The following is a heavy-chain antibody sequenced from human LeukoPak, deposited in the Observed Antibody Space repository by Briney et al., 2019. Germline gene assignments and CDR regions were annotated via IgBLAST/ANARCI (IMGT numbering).Heavy chain of an antibody. CDR1: GYTLTELS. CDR3: ARGVFSGYDERYYFDY. D-gene: IGHD5-12*01. CDR2: FDPEDAET. V-gene: IGHV1-24*01. Sequence: ASVKVSCKVSGYTLTELSMHWVRQAPGKGLEWMGGFDPEDAETIYAQKFQGRVTMTEDTSTDTAYMELSSLRSEDTAVYYCARGVFSGYDERYYFDYWGQGTLVTVSS. J-gene: IGHJ4*02.